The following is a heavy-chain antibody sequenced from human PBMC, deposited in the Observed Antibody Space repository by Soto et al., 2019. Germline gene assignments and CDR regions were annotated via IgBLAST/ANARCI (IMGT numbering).Heavy chain of an antibody. J-gene: IGHJ5*02. CDR3: AHYVSTSPAGWFDP. V-gene: IGHV2-5*02. CDR2: IYWDDDK. Sequence: QITLKESGPTLVKPTQTLTLTCTFSGLSLSTSGEAVGWIRQPPGKALEWLALIYWDDDKRYNPTLKPSLTIAKATSKNQVVLTLTNMDPVDTATYYCAHYVSTSPAGWFDPWGQGILVTVSS. D-gene: IGHD3-10*02. CDR1: GLSLSTSGEA.